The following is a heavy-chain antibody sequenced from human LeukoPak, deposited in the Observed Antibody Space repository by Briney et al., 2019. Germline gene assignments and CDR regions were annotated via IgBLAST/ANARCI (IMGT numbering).Heavy chain of an antibody. Sequence: PGGSLRLSCAASGFTFSNAWMSWVRQAPGKGLEWVGRIKSKTDGGTTDYAAPVKGRFTISRDDSKNTLYLQMNSLKTEDTAAYYCTTDVIVVVVAATSAVNYWGQGTLVTVSS. J-gene: IGHJ4*02. CDR1: GFTFSNAW. CDR3: TTDVIVVVVAATSAVNY. V-gene: IGHV3-15*01. CDR2: IKSKTDGGTT. D-gene: IGHD2-15*01.